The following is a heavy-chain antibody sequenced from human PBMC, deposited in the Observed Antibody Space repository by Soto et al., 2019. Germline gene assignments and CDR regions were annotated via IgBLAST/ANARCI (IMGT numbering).Heavy chain of an antibody. D-gene: IGHD6-13*01. J-gene: IGHJ4*02. V-gene: IGHV3-7*01. Sequence: GGSLRLSCAASGFTFSSYWMSWVRQAPGKGLEWVANIKQDGSEKYYVDSVKGRFTISRDNAKNSLYLQMNSLRAEDTAVYYCARDRSSSSWPDPADYWGQGTLVTVSS. CDR1: GFTFSSYW. CDR3: ARDRSSSSWPDPADY. CDR2: IKQDGSEK.